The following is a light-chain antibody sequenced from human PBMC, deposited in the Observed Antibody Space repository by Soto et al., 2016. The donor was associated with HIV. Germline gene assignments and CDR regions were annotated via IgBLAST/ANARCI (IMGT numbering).Light chain of an antibody. CDR2: KAS. Sequence: DIQMTQSPSTLSASVGDRVTISCRASQSISRWLAWYRQKPGKAPNLLIYKASTLESGVPSRFSGSGSGTEFTLTISSLQPDDFATYYCQQYNSYLYTFGQGTKLEIK. J-gene: IGKJ2*01. CDR3: QQYNSYLYT. V-gene: IGKV1-5*03. CDR1: QSISRW.